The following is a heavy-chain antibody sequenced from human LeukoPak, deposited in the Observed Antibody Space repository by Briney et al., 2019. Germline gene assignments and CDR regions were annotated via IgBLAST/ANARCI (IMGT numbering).Heavy chain of an antibody. CDR2: IYYSGST. V-gene: IGHV4-59*01. D-gene: IGHD6-19*01. CDR1: DDSITMYY. Sequence: SETLSLTCSVSDDSITMYYWTWIRQPPGKGLEWIGYIYYSGSTYNPSLKSRVTISVDTSKNQFYLKLSSVTGADTAVYYCARGGWYSHLWGQGALVTVSS. J-gene: IGHJ5*02. CDR3: ARGGWYSHL.